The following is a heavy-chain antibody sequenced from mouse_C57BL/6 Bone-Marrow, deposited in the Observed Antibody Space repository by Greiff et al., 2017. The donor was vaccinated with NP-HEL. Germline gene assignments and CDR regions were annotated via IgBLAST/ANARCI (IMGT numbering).Heavy chain of an antibody. CDR1: GYTFTSYG. CDR3: ARWDYGNPFYYAMDY. Sequence: VKLMESGAELARPGASVKLSCKASGYTFTSYGISWVKQRTGQGLEWIGEIYPRSGNTYYNEKFKGKATLTADKSSSTAYMELRSLTSEDSAVYFCARWDYGNPFYYAMDYWGQGTSVTVSS. D-gene: IGHD2-1*01. J-gene: IGHJ4*01. CDR2: IYPRSGNT. V-gene: IGHV1-81*01.